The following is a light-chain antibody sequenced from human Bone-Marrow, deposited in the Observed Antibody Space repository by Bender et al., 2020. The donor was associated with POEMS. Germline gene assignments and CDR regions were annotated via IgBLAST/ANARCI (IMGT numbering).Light chain of an antibody. CDR2: EGT. Sequence: QSALTQPPSASGSPGQSVTISCTGTSSDVGGYTYVSWYQQHPGKAPKVMIYEGTKRPSGVSNRFSGSKSGNTASLTISGLQAEDEGDYHCCSYAGPWVFGGGTKLTVL. V-gene: IGLV2-8*01. CDR3: CSYAGPWV. CDR1: SSDVGGYTY. J-gene: IGLJ3*02.